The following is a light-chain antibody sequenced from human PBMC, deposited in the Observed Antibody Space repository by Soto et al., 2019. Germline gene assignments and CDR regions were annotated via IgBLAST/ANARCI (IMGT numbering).Light chain of an antibody. Sequence: QSALTQPASVSGSPGQSIIISCTGTSSDVGGYEYVSWYQQYPGKAPKLIIFEVSNRPSGISNRFSGSKSGNTASLTISGLRAEDEADYYCTSYTSSNIPVFGGGTKLTVL. V-gene: IGLV2-14*01. J-gene: IGLJ3*02. CDR3: TSYTSSNIPV. CDR1: SSDVGGYEY. CDR2: EVS.